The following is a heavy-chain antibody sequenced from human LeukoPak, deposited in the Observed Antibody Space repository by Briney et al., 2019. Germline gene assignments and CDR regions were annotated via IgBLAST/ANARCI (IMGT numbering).Heavy chain of an antibody. D-gene: IGHD5-12*01. J-gene: IGHJ4*02. CDR2: LNTYSGNT. CDR1: GYSFTNYG. Sequence: ASVKVSCKASGYSFTNYGISWVRQAPGQGLEWMGWLNTYSGNTNYAQKFQGRVTMTTDTSTSTVFMEMRSLRSDDTAVYFCARDRDTGYDCGYWGQGTLVTVSS. CDR3: ARDRDTGYDCGY. V-gene: IGHV1-18*04.